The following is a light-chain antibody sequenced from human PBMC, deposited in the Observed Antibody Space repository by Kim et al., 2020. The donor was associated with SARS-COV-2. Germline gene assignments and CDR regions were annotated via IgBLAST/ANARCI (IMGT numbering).Light chain of an antibody. CDR3: QQYNNWPPT. CDR2: GAS. J-gene: IGKJ1*01. CDR1: QSLSSN. Sequence: IVMTQSPATLSVSPGERATLSCRASQSLSSNLAWYQQKPGQAPSLLIYGASTRATGIPARFSASGSGTEFNLTISSLQSEDFAVYYCQQYNNWPPTFGQGTKLEIK. V-gene: IGKV3-15*01.